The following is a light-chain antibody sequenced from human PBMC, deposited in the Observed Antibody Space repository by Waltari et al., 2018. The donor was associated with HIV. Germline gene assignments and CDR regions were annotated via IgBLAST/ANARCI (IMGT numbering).Light chain of an antibody. J-gene: IGLJ1*01. CDR2: AVS. Sequence: QSALTQPASVSGSPGQSITISCTGTSSDVGGYNYVSWYQQHPGKAPKLMIYAVSNRPSGVSNRFSGSKSGNTASLTISGLQAEDEAEYYCSSYTSSRSYVFGTGTRVTV. V-gene: IGLV2-14*03. CDR1: SSDVGGYNY. CDR3: SSYTSSRSYV.